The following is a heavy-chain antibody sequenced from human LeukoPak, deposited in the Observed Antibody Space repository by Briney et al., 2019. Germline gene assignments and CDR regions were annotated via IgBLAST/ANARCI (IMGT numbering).Heavy chain of an antibody. CDR3: AREEYSSSSSPFDY. J-gene: IGHJ4*02. Sequence: GGSLRLSCAASGFTFSSYAMHWVRQAPGKGLEWVAVISYDGSNKYYADSAKGRFTISRDNSKNTLYLQMNSLRAEDTAVYYCAREEYSSSSSPFDYWGQGTLVTVSS. D-gene: IGHD6-6*01. V-gene: IGHV3-30-3*01. CDR1: GFTFSSYA. CDR2: ISYDGSNK.